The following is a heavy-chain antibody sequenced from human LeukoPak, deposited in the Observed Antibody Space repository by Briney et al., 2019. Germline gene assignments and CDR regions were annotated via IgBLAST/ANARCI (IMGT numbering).Heavy chain of an antibody. CDR2: ISGYNGNT. V-gene: IGHV1-18*01. CDR3: ARGYSYGSDYYYGMGV. D-gene: IGHD5-18*01. CDR1: GYTFTSYA. Sequence: ASVKVSCKASGYTFTSYAISWVRQAAGQGLEWMGWISGYNGNTKYAQKVQGRVTMTTDTSTSTAYMELRSLRSDDTAVYYCARGYSYGSDYYYGMGVWGQGTTVTVSS. J-gene: IGHJ6*02.